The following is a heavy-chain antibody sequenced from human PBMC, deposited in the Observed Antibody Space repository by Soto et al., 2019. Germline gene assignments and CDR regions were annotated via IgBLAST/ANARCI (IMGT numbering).Heavy chain of an antibody. CDR1: GYSFTSYC. CDR3: AGGGVRGVITRTRDYYGMDV. D-gene: IGHD3-10*01. CDR2: IYPGDSDT. J-gene: IGHJ6*02. Sequence: GESLKISGKGSGYSFTSYCIRWVRQMPGKGLEWMGIIYPGDSDTRYSPSSQGQVTISADKSISTAYLEWSSMKASDTAMYYCAGGGVRGVITRTRDYYGMDVWGQGTTVTVSS. V-gene: IGHV5-51*01.